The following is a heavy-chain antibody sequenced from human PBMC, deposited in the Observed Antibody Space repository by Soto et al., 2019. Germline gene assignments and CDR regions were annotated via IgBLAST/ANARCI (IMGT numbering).Heavy chain of an antibody. CDR3: ATVSDYRPHDAFDI. CDR1: GGTFSSYA. D-gene: IGHD4-17*01. V-gene: IGHV1-24*01. CDR2: FDPEDGET. J-gene: IGHJ3*02. Sequence: ASVKVSCKASGGTFSSYAISWVRQAPGKGLEWMGGFDPEDGETIYAQKFQGRVTMTEDTSTDTAYMELSSLRSEDTAVYYRATVSDYRPHDAFDIWGQGTMVTVSS.